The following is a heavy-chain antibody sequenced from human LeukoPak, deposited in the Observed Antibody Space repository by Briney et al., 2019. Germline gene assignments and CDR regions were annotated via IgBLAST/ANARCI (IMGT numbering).Heavy chain of an antibody. CDR1: GFTFSSYE. Sequence: GGSLRLSCAASGFTFSSYELNWVRQAPGKGLEWVSYISSSGSTIYYADSVKGRFTISRDNSKNTLYLQMNSLRAEDTAVYYCAREPKFRAFDIWGQGTMVTVSS. J-gene: IGHJ3*02. CDR3: AREPKFRAFDI. V-gene: IGHV3-48*03. CDR2: ISSSGSTI.